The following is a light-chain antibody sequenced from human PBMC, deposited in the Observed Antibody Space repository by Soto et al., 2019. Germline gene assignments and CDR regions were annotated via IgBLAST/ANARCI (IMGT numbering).Light chain of an antibody. J-gene: IGLJ1*01. CDR2: EVS. CDR3: SSYTSTSTPCV. Sequence: QSVLTQPASVSVSPGQSITISCTGTSSDVGGYNYVSWYQLHPGKAPKLIIYEVSHRPSGASNHFSGYKSGNTASLTISGLQAEDEADYYCSSYTSTSTPCVFGTGTKVT. V-gene: IGLV2-14*01. CDR1: SSDVGGYNY.